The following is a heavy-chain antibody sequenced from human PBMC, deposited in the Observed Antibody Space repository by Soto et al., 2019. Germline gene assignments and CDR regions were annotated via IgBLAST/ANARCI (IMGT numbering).Heavy chain of an antibody. Sequence: GASLRLSCACSGFMFNNYGMHWVRQAPGKGLEWVAVISYDGSHRSYADSVEGRFIISRDNPKNTLYLQMNSLRAEDTAVYYCASAPLSSSWCPPFDYWGQGT. CDR3: ASAPLSSSWCPPFDY. D-gene: IGHD6-13*01. CDR2: ISYDGSHR. J-gene: IGHJ4*02. CDR1: GFMFNNYG. V-gene: IGHV3-30*03.